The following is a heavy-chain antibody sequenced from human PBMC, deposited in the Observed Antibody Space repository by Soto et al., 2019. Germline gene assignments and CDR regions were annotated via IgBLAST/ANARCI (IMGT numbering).Heavy chain of an antibody. V-gene: IGHV4-59*06. CDR2: IYYSGST. CDR1: GGSISSYY. D-gene: IGHD1-7*01. J-gene: IGHJ4*02. Sequence: SETLSLTCTVSGGSISSYYCCWIRQPPGKGLEWIGYIYYSGSTYYNPSLKSRVTISVDTSKNQFSLKLSSVTAADTAVYYCAREGITGTIRSFDYWGQGTLVTVSS. CDR3: AREGITGTIRSFDY.